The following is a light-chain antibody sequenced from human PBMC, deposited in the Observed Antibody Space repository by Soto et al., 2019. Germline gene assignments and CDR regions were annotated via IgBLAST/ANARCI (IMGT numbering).Light chain of an antibody. V-gene: IGKV3-11*01. CDR3: QQRSHWPWLT. Sequence: IFFTQAPSTLALSPRGRSTPPRKAKPEGNKHLTRYQQKPGQAPRLLIYDVFNRATGTPARFSGSGSGTDFTLTISSLEPEDFGVYYCQQRSHWPWLTFGGGTRVEIK. CDR1: EGNKH. J-gene: IGKJ4*01. CDR2: DVF.